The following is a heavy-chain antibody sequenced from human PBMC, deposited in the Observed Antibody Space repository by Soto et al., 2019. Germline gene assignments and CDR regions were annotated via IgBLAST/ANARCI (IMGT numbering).Heavy chain of an antibody. Sequence: GGSLRLSCTASGFTFGDYAMSWFRQAPGKGLEWVGFIRSKAYGGTTEYAASVKGRFTISRDDSKSIAYLQMNSLKTEDTAVYYCTRDGLSWQQLVEYWGQGTLVTVSS. J-gene: IGHJ4*02. CDR2: IRSKAYGGTT. D-gene: IGHD6-13*01. CDR1: GFTFGDYA. CDR3: TRDGLSWQQLVEY. V-gene: IGHV3-49*03.